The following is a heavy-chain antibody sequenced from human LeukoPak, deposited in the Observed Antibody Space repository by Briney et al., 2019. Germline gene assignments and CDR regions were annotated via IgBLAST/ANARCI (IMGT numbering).Heavy chain of an antibody. V-gene: IGHV3-30*02. CDR3: AKDKYYYDSSGYSD. CDR1: GFTFSSYG. Sequence: GGSLRLSCAASGFTFSSYGMHWVRQAPGKGLEWVAFIRYDGSNKYYADSVKGRFTISRDNSKNTLYLQMNSLRAEDTAVYYCAKDKYYYDSSGYSDWGQGTLVTVSS. D-gene: IGHD3-22*01. J-gene: IGHJ4*02. CDR2: IRYDGSNK.